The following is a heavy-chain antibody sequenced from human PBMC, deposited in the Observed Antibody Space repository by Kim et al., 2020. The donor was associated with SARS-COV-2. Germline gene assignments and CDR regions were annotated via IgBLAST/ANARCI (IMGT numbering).Heavy chain of an antibody. Sequence: KSRVTISVDTSKNQFSLKLSSVTAADTAVYYCARSDYYDSSGLSEYAFDIWGQGTMVTVSS. D-gene: IGHD3-22*01. CDR3: ARSDYYDSSGLSEYAFDI. J-gene: IGHJ3*02. V-gene: IGHV4-59*01.